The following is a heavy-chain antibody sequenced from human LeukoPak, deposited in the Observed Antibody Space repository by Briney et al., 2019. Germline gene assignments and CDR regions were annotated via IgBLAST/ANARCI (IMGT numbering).Heavy chain of an antibody. CDR1: GGSISSYY. V-gene: IGHV4-59*01. Sequence: PSETLSLTCTVSGGSISSYYWSWIRQPPGKGLEWIGYIYYSGSTNYNPSLKSRVTISVDTSKNQFSLKLSSVTAADTAVYYCARVWQRRVGGSDYYYYGMDVWGQGTLVTVSS. D-gene: IGHD6-25*01. CDR3: ARVWQRRVGGSDYYYYGMDV. CDR2: IYYSGST. J-gene: IGHJ6*02.